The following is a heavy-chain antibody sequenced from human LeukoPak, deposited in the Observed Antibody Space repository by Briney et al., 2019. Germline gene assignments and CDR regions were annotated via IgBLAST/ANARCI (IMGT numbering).Heavy chain of an antibody. CDR1: GGSISSRNW. V-gene: IGHV4-4*02. D-gene: IGHD1-26*01. CDR3: ASPVGATLNDAFDI. CDR2: IYHSGST. Sequence: NASETLSLTCAVSGGSISSRNWWSWVRQPPGKGLEWIGEIYHSGSTNYNPSLKSRVTISVDKSKNQFSLKLSSVTAADTAVYYCASPVGATLNDAFDIWGQGTMVTVSS. J-gene: IGHJ3*02.